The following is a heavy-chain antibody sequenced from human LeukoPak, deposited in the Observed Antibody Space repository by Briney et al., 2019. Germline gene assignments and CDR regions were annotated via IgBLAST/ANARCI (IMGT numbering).Heavy chain of an antibody. V-gene: IGHV4-34*01. CDR1: GGSFSGYY. D-gene: IGHD3-10*01. J-gene: IGHJ4*02. Sequence: SETLSLTCAVYGGSFSGYYWSWIRQPPGKGLEWIGEINHSGSTNYNPTLKSRVTISVDTSKNQFSLKLSSVTAADTAVYYCARGPWGRGVPQAFDYWGQGTLVTVSS. CDR2: INHSGST. CDR3: ARGPWGRGVPQAFDY.